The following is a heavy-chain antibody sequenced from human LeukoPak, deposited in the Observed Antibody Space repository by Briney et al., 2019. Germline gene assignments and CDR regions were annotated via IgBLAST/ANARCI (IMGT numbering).Heavy chain of an antibody. CDR1: GFTFSSYS. CDR2: ISSSSSYI. Sequence: GGSLRLSCAASGFTFSSYSMNWVRQAPGKGLEWVSSISSSSSYIYYADSVKGRFTISRDNAKNSPYLQMNSLRAEDTAVYYCARDRLRGYYDFWSGYSEKAIDYWGQGTLVTVSS. D-gene: IGHD3-3*01. CDR3: ARDRLRGYYDFWSGYSEKAIDY. J-gene: IGHJ4*02. V-gene: IGHV3-21*01.